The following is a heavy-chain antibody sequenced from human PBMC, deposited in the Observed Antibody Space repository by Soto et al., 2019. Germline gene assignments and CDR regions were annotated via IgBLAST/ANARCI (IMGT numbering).Heavy chain of an antibody. Sequence: SETLSLTCTVSGGSISSGDYYWSWIRQSLGKGLEWIGSIYISGSTYYNPSLESRVTISVDTSKNQFSLKLSSVTAADTAVYYCARDLVYSSSSKWLRFFDYWGQGTLVTVSS. V-gene: IGHV4-30-4*02. J-gene: IGHJ4*02. CDR1: GGSISSGDYY. CDR2: IYISGST. CDR3: ARDLVYSSSSKWLRFFDY. D-gene: IGHD6-6*01.